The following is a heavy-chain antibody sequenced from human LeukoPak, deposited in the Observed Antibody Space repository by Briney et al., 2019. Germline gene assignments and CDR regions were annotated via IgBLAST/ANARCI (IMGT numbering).Heavy chain of an antibody. CDR1: GASISAGDYY. D-gene: IGHD3-22*01. CDR2: IYYSGST. CDR3: ARGDSSGYYAQP. J-gene: IGHJ5*02. Sequence: SQTLSLTCTVSGASISAGDYYWSWIRQPPGKGLEWIGYIYYSGSTSYNPSLKSRVTISVDTSKNQFSLKLSSVTAADTAVYYCARGDSSGYYAQPWGQGTLVTVSS. V-gene: IGHV4-30-4*01.